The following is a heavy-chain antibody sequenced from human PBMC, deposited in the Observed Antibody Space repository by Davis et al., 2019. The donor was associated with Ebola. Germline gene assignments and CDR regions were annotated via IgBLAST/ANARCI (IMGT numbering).Heavy chain of an antibody. CDR1: GFTFSSYW. CDR3: VRDWLLWDYFDY. CDR2: IKQDGSEK. Sequence: PGGPLNLSFPPSGFTFSSYWMSWFRQAPGKGREWVPNIKQDGSEKYYVDSVKGRFPISRDNAKNSLYLQMNSLRAEDTAVYHWVRDWLLWDYFDYWGQGTLVTVSP. V-gene: IGHV3-7*01. D-gene: IGHD3-3*01. J-gene: IGHJ4*02.